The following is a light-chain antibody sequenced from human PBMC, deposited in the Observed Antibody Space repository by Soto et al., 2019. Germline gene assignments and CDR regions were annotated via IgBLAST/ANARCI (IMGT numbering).Light chain of an antibody. CDR1: QSISSY. Sequence: DIQMTQSPSSLSASVGDRVTITCRASQSISSYLNWYQQKPGKAPKLLIYAASSLQSGVPSRLSGSGSGTDFTLTISSLQPEDFATYYCQQSYSTWTFGQGTRGDIK. CDR3: QQSYSTWT. CDR2: AAS. J-gene: IGKJ1*01. V-gene: IGKV1-39*01.